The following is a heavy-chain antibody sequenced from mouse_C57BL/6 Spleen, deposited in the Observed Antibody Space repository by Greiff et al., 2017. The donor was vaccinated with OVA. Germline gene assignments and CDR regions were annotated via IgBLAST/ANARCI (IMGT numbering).Heavy chain of an antibody. CDR3: ARNYGSYYYAMDY. V-gene: IGHV5-17*01. CDR1: GFTFSDYG. Sequence: EVQLVESGGGLVNPGWSLKLSCAASGFTFSDYGMHWVRQAPEKGLEWVAYISSGSSTIYYADTVKGRFTISRDNAKNTLFLQMTSLRSEDTAMYYCARNYGSYYYAMDYWGQGTSVTVSS. D-gene: IGHD1-1*02. J-gene: IGHJ4*01. CDR2: ISSGSSTI.